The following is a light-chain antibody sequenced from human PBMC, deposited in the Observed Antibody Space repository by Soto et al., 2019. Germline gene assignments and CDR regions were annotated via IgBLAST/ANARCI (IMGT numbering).Light chain of an antibody. Sequence: EIALTQSPGTLSLSPGERATLSCRASQSVSSDYLAWYQQKPGQAPRLLIYGASSRATGIPDRFSGSGSGRDFTLTISRLEPEDVAVYYCQQYGGSPRYTFGQGTTLEIK. CDR2: GAS. V-gene: IGKV3-20*01. J-gene: IGKJ2*01. CDR3: QQYGGSPRYT. CDR1: QSVSSDY.